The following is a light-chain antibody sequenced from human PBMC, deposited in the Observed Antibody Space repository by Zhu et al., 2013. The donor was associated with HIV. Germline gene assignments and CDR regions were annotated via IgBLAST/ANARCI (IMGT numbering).Light chain of an antibody. J-gene: IGKJ3*01. V-gene: IGKV1-39*01. CDR2: AAT. CDR1: ENINKN. Sequence: DIQMTQSPSSLSASVGDRVTITCRASENINKNLNWYQQKPGKAPKLLIYAATNLEGGVPSRISGSGFGTDFTLAISSLQPEDFATYFCQHSYTYPFTFGPGTRVDIK. CDR3: QHSYTYPFT.